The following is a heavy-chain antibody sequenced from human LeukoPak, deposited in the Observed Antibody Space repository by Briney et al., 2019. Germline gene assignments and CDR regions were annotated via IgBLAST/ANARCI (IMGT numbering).Heavy chain of an antibody. J-gene: IGHJ1*01. CDR2: IYYSGST. V-gene: IGHV4-38-2*02. CDR3: ARVLLWFGEFPEYFQY. D-gene: IGHD3-10*01. CDR1: HYSISSGYY. Sequence: SETLSLTCTVSHYSISSGYYWGWIRQPPGKGLEWIGTIYYSGSTYYNPSLKSRVTISVDTSKNQFSMKLSSVTAADTAVYYCARVLLWFGEFPEYFQYWGQGTLVTVSS.